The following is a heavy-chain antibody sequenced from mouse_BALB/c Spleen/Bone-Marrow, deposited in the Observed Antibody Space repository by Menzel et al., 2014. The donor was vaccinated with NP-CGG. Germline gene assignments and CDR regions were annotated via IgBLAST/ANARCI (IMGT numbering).Heavy chain of an antibody. CDR1: GYTFXSYW. CDR3: ARWLLGYAMDY. Sequence: QVQLQQSGAELVKPGASVKLSCKASGYTFXSYWMHRVKQRPGQGLEWIGEIDPSDSYTNYNQKFKGKATLTVDKSSSTAYMQLSSLTSEDSAAYYCARWLLGYAMDYWGQGTSVTVSS. D-gene: IGHD2-3*01. V-gene: IGHV1-69*02. CDR2: IDPSDSYT. J-gene: IGHJ4*01.